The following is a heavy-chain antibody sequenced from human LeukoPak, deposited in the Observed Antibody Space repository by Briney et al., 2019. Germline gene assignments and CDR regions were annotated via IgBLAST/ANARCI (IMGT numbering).Heavy chain of an antibody. V-gene: IGHV1-2*02. D-gene: IGHD3-10*01. CDR3: ARDPRYYGSGSYHNWFDP. CDR1: GYTFTGYY. CDR2: INPNSGGT. Sequence: ASVEVSCKASGYTFTGYYMHWVRQAPGQGLEWMGWINPNSGGTNYAQKFQGRVTMTRDTSISTAYMELSRLRSDDTAVYYCARDPRYYGSGSYHNWFDPWGQGTLVTVSS. J-gene: IGHJ5*02.